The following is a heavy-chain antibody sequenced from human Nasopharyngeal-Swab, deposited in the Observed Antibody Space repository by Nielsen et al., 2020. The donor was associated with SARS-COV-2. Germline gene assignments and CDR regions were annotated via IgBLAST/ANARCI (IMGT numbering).Heavy chain of an antibody. CDR1: GFTFSSYA. J-gene: IGHJ5*02. V-gene: IGHV3-30-3*01. Sequence: GGSLRLSRAASGFTFSSYAMHWVRQAPGKGLEWVAVISYDGSNKYYADSVKGRFTISRDNSKNTLYLQMNSLRAEDTAVYYCARILRYRGGDWFEPWGQGTLVTVSS. D-gene: IGHD3-9*01. CDR3: ARILRYRGGDWFEP. CDR2: ISYDGSNK.